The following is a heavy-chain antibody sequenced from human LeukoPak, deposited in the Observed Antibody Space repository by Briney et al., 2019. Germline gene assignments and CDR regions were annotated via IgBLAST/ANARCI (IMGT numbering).Heavy chain of an antibody. V-gene: IGHV4-34*01. CDR3: ARGPYGSGRYVDY. J-gene: IGHJ4*02. D-gene: IGHD3-10*01. CDR2: INHSGST. Sequence: PSETLSLTCAVYGGSFSGYYWSWIRQPPGKGLEWIGEINHSGSTNYNPSLKSRVTISVDTSKNQFSLKLSSVTAADTAVYYCARGPYGSGRYVDYWGQGTLVTVSS. CDR1: GGSFSGYY.